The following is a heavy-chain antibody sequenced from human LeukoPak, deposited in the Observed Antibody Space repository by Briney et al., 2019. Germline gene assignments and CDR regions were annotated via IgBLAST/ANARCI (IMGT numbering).Heavy chain of an antibody. CDR1: GYSISSGYY. D-gene: IGHD1-26*01. J-gene: IGHJ4*02. V-gene: IGHV4-38-2*01. CDR2: IYHSGST. CDR3: ARNSGSYDVDY. Sequence: SETLSLTXAVSGYSISSGYYWGWIRQPPGKGLEWIGSIYHSGSTYYNPSLKSRVTISVDTSKNQFSLKLSSVTAADTAVYYCARNSGSYDVDYWGQGTLVTVSS.